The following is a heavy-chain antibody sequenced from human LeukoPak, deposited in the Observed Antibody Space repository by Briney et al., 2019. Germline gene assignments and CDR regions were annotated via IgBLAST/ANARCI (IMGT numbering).Heavy chain of an antibody. Sequence: SETLSLTCAVFGGSISSNNWWTWVRQSPEKGLEWIGEIYHSGGTTYNPSLKSRVTISVDTSKNQFSLKLSSVTAADTAVYYCARLSHDSSGYYFDSRYNWFDPWGQGTLVTVSS. V-gene: IGHV4-4*02. CDR1: GGSISSNNW. CDR2: IYHSGGT. D-gene: IGHD3-22*01. CDR3: ARLSHDSSGYYFDSRYNWFDP. J-gene: IGHJ5*02.